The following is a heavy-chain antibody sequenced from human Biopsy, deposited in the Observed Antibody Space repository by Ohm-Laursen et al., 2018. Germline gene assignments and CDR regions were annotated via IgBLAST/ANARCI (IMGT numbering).Heavy chain of an antibody. Sequence: SLRLSCSASGFSFSSYGMYWVRQAPGKGLEWVAFMSDDGRNEYYANSVKGRFTISRDNSKNTLYLQMNSLRPEGTAVYYCAKDWFPYADYARVHGVDVWGQGTTVTVSS. D-gene: IGHD3-16*01. CDR1: GFSFSSYG. J-gene: IGHJ6*02. V-gene: IGHV3-30*18. CDR3: AKDWFPYADYARVHGVDV. CDR2: MSDDGRNE.